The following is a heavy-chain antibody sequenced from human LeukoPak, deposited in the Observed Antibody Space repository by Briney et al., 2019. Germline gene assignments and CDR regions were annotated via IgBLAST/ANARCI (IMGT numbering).Heavy chain of an antibody. CDR2: IASNGGSE. J-gene: IGHJ4*02. D-gene: IGHD6-13*01. CDR3: AKRGHYSINWYHYFDY. CDR1: GCTFTTYG. Sequence: GGSLRLSCAASGCTFTTYGLHWVRQAPGKGREGVAAIASNGGSEYYADSVKGRVTISRDNSTNPLFLQMNTLRPDYTAVYYCAKRGHYSINWYHYFDYWGQGTLVTVSS. V-gene: IGHV3-30*18.